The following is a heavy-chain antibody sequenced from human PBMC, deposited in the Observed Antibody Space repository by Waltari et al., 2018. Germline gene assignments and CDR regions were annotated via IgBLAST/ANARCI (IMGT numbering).Heavy chain of an antibody. J-gene: IGHJ3*02. CDR3: TTDYQSGEGAFDI. V-gene: IGHV3-23*01. D-gene: IGHD2-21*01. CDR2: ISGSGGST. Sequence: EVQLLESGGGLVQPGGSLRLSCAASGFTFSSYAMSWVRQAPGKGLEWVSAISGSGGSTYYADSVKGRFTISRDNSKNTLYLQMNSLKTEDTAVYYCTTDYQSGEGAFDIWGQGTMVTVSS. CDR1: GFTFSSYA.